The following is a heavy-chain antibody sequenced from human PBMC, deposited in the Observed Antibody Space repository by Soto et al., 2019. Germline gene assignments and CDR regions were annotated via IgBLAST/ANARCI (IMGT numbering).Heavy chain of an antibody. CDR1: GGSISSGDYY. CDR3: ARAHGDYRPYFDY. CDR2: IYYSGGT. V-gene: IGHV4-30-4*01. J-gene: IGHJ4*02. D-gene: IGHD4-17*01. Sequence: SETLSLTCTVSGGSISSGDYYWSWIRQPPGKGLEWIGYIYYSGGTYYNPSLKSRVTISVDTSKNQFSLKLSSVTAADTAVYYCARAHGDYRPYFDYWGQGTLVTVSS.